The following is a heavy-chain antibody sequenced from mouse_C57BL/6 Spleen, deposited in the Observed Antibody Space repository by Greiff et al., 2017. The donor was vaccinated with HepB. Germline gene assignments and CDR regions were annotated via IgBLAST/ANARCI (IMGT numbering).Heavy chain of an antibody. V-gene: IGHV1-82*01. D-gene: IGHD5-1*01. CDR2: IYPGDGDT. CDR1: GYAFSSSW. J-gene: IGHJ2*01. CDR3: ERGTYSDY. Sequence: VQLQQSGPELVKPGASVKISCKASGYAFSSSWMNWVKQRPGKGLEWIGRIYPGDGDTNYNGKFKGKATLTTDKSSSTAYMQLSSLTSEDSAVYFCERGTYSDYWGQGTTLTVSS.